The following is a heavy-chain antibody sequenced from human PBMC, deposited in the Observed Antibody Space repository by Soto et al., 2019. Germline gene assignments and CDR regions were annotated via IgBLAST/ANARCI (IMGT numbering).Heavy chain of an antibody. CDR1: GYTFSDYY. Sequence: GASLQVSCTSSGYTFSDYYIHWVRQAPGQGLEWMGWINPNSGGTNYAQKFQGRVTMTRDTSISTAYMELSRLRSDDTAVYYCARVPYYYGSGSPNPYSYYGMDGWGKGNTVTV. D-gene: IGHD3-10*01. CDR3: ARVPYYYGSGSPNPYSYYGMDG. J-gene: IGHJ6*04. V-gene: IGHV1-2*02. CDR2: INPNSGGT.